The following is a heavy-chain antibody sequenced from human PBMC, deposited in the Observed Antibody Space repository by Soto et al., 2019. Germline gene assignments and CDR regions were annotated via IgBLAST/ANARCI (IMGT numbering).Heavy chain of an antibody. CDR2: INAGNGNT. D-gene: IGHD2-15*01. Sequence: QVQLVQSGAEVKKPGASVKVSCKASGYTFTSYAMHWVRQAPGQRLEWMGWINAGNGNTKYSQKFQGRVTITRDTSASTAYMELSSLRSEDTAVYYCARAPIVVVVDAKKNNWFDPWGQGTLVTVSS. CDR1: GYTFTSYA. CDR3: ARAPIVVVVDAKKNNWFDP. V-gene: IGHV1-3*01. J-gene: IGHJ5*02.